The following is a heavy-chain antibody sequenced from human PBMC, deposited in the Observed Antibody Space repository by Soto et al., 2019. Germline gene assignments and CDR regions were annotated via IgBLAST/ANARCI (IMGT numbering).Heavy chain of an antibody. CDR1: GGSISSYY. D-gene: IGHD6-25*01. V-gene: IGHV4-59*01. CDR2: VFYTGIT. Sequence: QVHLQESGPGLVKPAETLSLTCSVSGGSISSYYWSWIRQPPGKGLEWIGYVFYTGITKYNPSFKSRATISGDTSRNQFSLNLMSVTAADTAVYYCAKWGAAAETTWGQGIRVNVSS. CDR3: AKWGAAAETT. J-gene: IGHJ4*02.